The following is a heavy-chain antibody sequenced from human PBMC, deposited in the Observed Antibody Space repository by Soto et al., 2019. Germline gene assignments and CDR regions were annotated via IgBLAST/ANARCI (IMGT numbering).Heavy chain of an antibody. D-gene: IGHD3-22*01. V-gene: IGHV4-34*01. J-gene: IGHJ5*02. CDR1: GGSFSGHS. CDR2: INHSGRV. Sequence: SETLSLTCAVYGGSFSGHSWTWIRQSPGKGLEWIGDINHSGRVNYSPSLKSRVTISLDTSKNQFSLTLSAVTAADTAMYYCSTWAYDTNACYRLAPWGQGTPVPVSS. CDR3: STWAYDTNACYRLAP.